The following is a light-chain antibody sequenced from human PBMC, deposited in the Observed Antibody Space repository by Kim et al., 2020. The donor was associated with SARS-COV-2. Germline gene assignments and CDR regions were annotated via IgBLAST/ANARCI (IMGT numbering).Light chain of an antibody. CDR3: ATWDRSLSSVV. Sequence: GRKVTISCSGSSSNIGNHFVSWYRQLPGTAPKLLIYDYNKRPSGIPYRFSGSKSGTSATLGITGLQTGDEADYYCATWDRSLSSVVFGGGTQLTVL. CDR2: DYN. CDR1: SSNIGNHF. J-gene: IGLJ2*01. V-gene: IGLV1-51*01.